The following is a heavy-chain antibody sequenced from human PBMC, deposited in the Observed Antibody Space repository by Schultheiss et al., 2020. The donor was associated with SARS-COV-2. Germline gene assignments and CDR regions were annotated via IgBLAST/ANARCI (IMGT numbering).Heavy chain of an antibody. J-gene: IGHJ6*04. D-gene: IGHD4-17*01. Sequence: SETLSLTCAVYGGSFSGYYWSWIRQPPGKGLEWIGEINHSGSTNYNPSLKSRVTISVDTSKNQFSLKLSSVTAADTAGYYCASSSDDYGDYEVPYVWGKGTTVTVSS. CDR1: GGSFSGYY. CDR2: INHSGST. CDR3: ASSSDDYGDYEVPYV. V-gene: IGHV4-34*01.